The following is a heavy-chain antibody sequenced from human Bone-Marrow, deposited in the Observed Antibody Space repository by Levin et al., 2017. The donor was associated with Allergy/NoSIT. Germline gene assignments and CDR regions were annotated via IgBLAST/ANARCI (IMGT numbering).Heavy chain of an antibody. J-gene: IGHJ4*02. CDR3: ARGVGHRSPATYFDY. CDR2: VYHSGST. D-gene: IGHD2-15*01. CDR1: GYSIRSGYY. V-gene: IGHV4-38-2*01. Sequence: SQTLSLTCVVSGYSIRSGYYWGWIRQPPGKGLEWIGSVYHSGSTYSSPSLKSRVTISVDTSRDQFSLTLTSVTAADTAVYYCARGVGHRSPATYFDYWGQGTPVTVSS.